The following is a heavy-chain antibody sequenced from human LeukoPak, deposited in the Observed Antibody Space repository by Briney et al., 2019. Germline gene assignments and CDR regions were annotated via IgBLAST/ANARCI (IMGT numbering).Heavy chain of an antibody. CDR3: ARTAGYFDWSGGY. D-gene: IGHD3-9*01. Sequence: SETLSLTCAVYGGSFSGYYWSWIRQPPGKGLEWIGEINHSGSTNYNPSLKSRVTISVDTSKNQFSLKLSSVTAADTAVYYCARTAGYFDWSGGYWGQGTLVTVSS. CDR1: GGSFSGYY. CDR2: INHSGST. J-gene: IGHJ4*02. V-gene: IGHV4-34*01.